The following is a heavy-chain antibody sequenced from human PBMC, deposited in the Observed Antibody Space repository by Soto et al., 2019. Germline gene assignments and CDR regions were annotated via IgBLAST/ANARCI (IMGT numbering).Heavy chain of an antibody. CDR1: GGSFSGYY. D-gene: IGHD3-22*01. CDR2: INHSGST. J-gene: IGHJ6*01. CDR3: ARNVAVTTVYYDSSGPNYYYGMDV. V-gene: IGHV4-34*01. Sequence: SETLSLTCAVYGGSFSGYYWSWIRQPPGKGLEWIGEINHSGSTNYNPSLKSRVTISVDTSKNQFSLKLSSVTAADTAVYYCARNVAVTTVYYDSSGPNYYYGMDVWG.